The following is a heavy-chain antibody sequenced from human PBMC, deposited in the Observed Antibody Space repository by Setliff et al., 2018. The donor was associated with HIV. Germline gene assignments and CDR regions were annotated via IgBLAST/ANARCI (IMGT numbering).Heavy chain of an antibody. CDR2: TYYRSKWNF. V-gene: IGHV6-1*01. Sequence: THSLTCAISGDSVFSNNAAWNWIRQSPLRGLEWLGRTYYRSKWNFDYAVSVKSRIILNPDTSKNQFSLHLNSVTPEYTAVYYCARGSYGSVLLWGQGTLVTVSS. CDR3: ARGSYGSVLL. J-gene: IGHJ4*02. D-gene: IGHD6-19*01. CDR1: GDSVFSNNAA.